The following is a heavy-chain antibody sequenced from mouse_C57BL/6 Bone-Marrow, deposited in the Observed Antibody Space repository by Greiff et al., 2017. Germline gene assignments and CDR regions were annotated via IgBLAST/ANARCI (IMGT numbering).Heavy chain of an antibody. CDR1: GYTFTSYT. CDR3: ARASWFAY. J-gene: IGHJ3*01. CDR2: INPSSGYT. Sequence: QVQLQQSGAELARPGASVKMSCKASGYTFTSYTMHWVKQRPGQGLEWIGYINPSSGYTKYNQKFKDKATLTADKSSSTAYMQLSSLTSEDAADYYGARASWFAYWGQGTLVTVSA. V-gene: IGHV1-4*01.